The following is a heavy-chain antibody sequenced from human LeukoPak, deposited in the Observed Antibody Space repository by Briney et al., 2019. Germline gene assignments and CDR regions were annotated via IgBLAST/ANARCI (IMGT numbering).Heavy chain of an antibody. J-gene: IGHJ1*01. D-gene: IGHD5-24*01. CDR1: GFTFSSYA. V-gene: IGHV3-23*01. CDR2: ISGSGGST. CDR3: AKDRALEMYFQH. Sequence: QPGGSLRLSCAASGFTFSSYAMSWVRQAPGKGLEWVSAISGSGGSTYYADSVKGRFTISRENSKNTLYLQMNSLRAEDTAVYYCAKDRALEMYFQHWGQGTLVTVSS.